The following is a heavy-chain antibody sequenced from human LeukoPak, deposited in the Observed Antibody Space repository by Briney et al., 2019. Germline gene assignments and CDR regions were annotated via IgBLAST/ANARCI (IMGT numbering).Heavy chain of an antibody. J-gene: IGHJ3*02. V-gene: IGHV4-4*09. CDR1: GGPISRYH. CDR3: ARAYSSSWLSAFDI. CDR2: IDTSGHT. D-gene: IGHD6-13*01. Sequence: SDTLSLTCTVSGGPISRYHWRWIRQPPGKALEWIGYIDTSGHTNHNPSLKSQVTISSDTSKNQFSLKLSSVTAADTAVYYCARAYSSSWLSAFDIWGQGTMVTVSS.